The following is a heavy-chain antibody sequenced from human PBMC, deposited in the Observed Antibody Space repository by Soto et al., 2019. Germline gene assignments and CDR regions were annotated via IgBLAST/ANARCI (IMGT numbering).Heavy chain of an antibody. CDR3: ARDGPHIPAVGDV. D-gene: IGHD6-13*01. Sequence: SLKVSCKASGYTFINYGVSWVRQAPGQGLEWMGWISAYNGDKKYAQNVQGRVTLTTDTSTSTAYMEMRTLRSDDTAAYYCARDGPHIPAVGDVWGKGSTVTV. CDR2: ISAYNGDK. V-gene: IGHV1-18*01. J-gene: IGHJ6*03. CDR1: GYTFINYG.